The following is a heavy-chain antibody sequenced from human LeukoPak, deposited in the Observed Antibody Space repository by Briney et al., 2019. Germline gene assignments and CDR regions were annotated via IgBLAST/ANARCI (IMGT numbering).Heavy chain of an antibody. Sequence: GGSLRLSCAASGFTFSNHWMSWVRQAPGKGLEYVSAISSNGGSTYYANSVKGRFTISRDNSKNTLYLQMGSLRAEDMAVYYCARDGGLAGATSLWYLDYWGQGTLVTVSS. CDR1: GFTFSNHW. CDR3: ARDGGLAGATSLWYLDY. CDR2: ISSNGGST. D-gene: IGHD6-25*01. J-gene: IGHJ4*02. V-gene: IGHV3-64*01.